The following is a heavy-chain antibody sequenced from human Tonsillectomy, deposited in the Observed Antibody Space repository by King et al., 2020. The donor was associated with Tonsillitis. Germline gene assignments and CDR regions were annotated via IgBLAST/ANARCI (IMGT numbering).Heavy chain of an antibody. Sequence: VQLVESGGGLVKPGGSLRLSCAASGFTFSSYSMNWVRQAPGKGLEWVSSISSSSSYIYYADSVKGRFTISRDNAKNSLYLQMNSLRDEDTAVYYGAREVLVGATPPVDYWRQGTLDTVSS. CDR3: AREVLVGATPPVDY. J-gene: IGHJ4*02. D-gene: IGHD2-8*02. CDR2: ISSSSSYI. CDR1: GFTFSSYS. V-gene: IGHV3-21*01.